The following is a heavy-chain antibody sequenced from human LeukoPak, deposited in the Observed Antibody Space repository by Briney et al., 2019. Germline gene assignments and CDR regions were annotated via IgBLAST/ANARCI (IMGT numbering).Heavy chain of an antibody. D-gene: IGHD1-1*01. Sequence: GGSLRLSCAASGFTFSSYEMSWVRQAPGKGLEWVGRIKSKTDGGTTDYAAPVKGRFTISRDDSKNTLYLQMNSLKTEDTAVYYCTTLPMEYYYYYGMDVWGQGTTVTVSS. J-gene: IGHJ6*02. CDR2: IKSKTDGGTT. CDR3: TTLPMEYYYYYGMDV. V-gene: IGHV3-15*01. CDR1: GFTFSSYE.